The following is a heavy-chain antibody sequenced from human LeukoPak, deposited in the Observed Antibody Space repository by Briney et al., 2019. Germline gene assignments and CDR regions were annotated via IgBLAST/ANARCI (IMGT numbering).Heavy chain of an antibody. Sequence: PSETLSLTCTVSGGSISSYYWSWIRQPPGKGLEGIVYISYSGSTNYNPSLKSRVTISLDTSNNQLSLKLSSVTAADTAVYFCARRGYFDGNGLDHWGQGTLVTVSS. D-gene: IGHD3-22*01. V-gene: IGHV4-59*01. CDR2: ISYSGST. J-gene: IGHJ4*02. CDR1: GGSISSYY. CDR3: ARRGYFDGNGLDH.